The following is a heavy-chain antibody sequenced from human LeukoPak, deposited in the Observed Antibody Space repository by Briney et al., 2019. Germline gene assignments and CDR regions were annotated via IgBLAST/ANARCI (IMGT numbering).Heavy chain of an antibody. J-gene: IGHJ4*02. D-gene: IGHD4-17*01. CDR1: GFTFSSYA. CDR2: ISGSGGST. V-gene: IGHV3-23*01. CDR3: AKAPYGDYGEYYFDY. Sequence: GGSLRLSCAASGFTFSSYAMSWVRQAPGKGLEWVSAISGSGGSTYYADSVKGRFTISRDNSKNTLYLQMNSLRAEDTAVYYCAKAPYGDYGEYYFDYWGRGTLVTVSS.